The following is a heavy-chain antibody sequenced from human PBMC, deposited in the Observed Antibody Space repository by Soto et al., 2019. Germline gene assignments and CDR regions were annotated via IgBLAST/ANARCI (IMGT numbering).Heavy chain of an antibody. Sequence: TLSVTCTVSGGSMSSDDYFWSWIRQHPGKGLEWIGYIDYIGRAYYNPSLKSRVTTSVDTSKNQFSLRLSSVTVADTATYYCAREVKSAAASDAFDLWGQGTVVTVPS. D-gene: IGHD2-15*01. CDR1: GGSMSSDDYF. J-gene: IGHJ3*01. V-gene: IGHV4-31*03. CDR3: AREVKSAAASDAFDL. CDR2: IDYIGRA.